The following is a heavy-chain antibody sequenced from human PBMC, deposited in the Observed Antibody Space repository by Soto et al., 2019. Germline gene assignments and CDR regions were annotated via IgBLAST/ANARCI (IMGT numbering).Heavy chain of an antibody. CDR1: GGSISSGGYY. V-gene: IGHV4-31*03. D-gene: IGHD3-9*01. CDR3: ASLYYDILTGYYFDY. J-gene: IGHJ4*02. CDR2: IYYSGST. Sequence: QVQLQESGPGLVKPSQTLSLTCTVSGGSISSGGYYWSWIRQHPGKGLEWIGYIYYSGSTYYNPSLKSRVTISADTSKNQFSLKLSSVTAADTAVYYCASLYYDILTGYYFDYWGQGTLVTVSS.